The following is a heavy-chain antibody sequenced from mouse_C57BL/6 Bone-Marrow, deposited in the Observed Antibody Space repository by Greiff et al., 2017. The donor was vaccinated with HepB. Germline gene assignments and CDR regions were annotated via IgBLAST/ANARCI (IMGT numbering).Heavy chain of an antibody. CDR3: ARAGYYVLFAY. CDR1: GYSFTGYF. V-gene: IGHV1-20*01. CDR2: INPYNGDT. D-gene: IGHD2-3*01. Sequence: VQLQHSGPELVKPGDSVKISCKASGYSFTGYFMNWVMQSHGKSLEWIGRINPYNGDTFYNQKFKGKATLTVDKSSSTAHMELRSLTSEDSAVYYCARAGYYVLFAYWGQGTLVTVSA. J-gene: IGHJ3*01.